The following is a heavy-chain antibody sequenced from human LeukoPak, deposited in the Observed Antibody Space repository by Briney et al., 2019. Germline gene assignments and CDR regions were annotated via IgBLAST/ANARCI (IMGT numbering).Heavy chain of an antibody. V-gene: IGHV1-2*04. J-gene: IGHJ4*02. Sequence: ASVKVSCKASGYTFTGYYMHWVRQAPGQGLEWMGWINPNSGGTNYAQKFQGWVTMTRDTSISTAYMELSSLRSEDTAVYYCAGYYDSSGYFVDYWGQGTLVTVSS. CDR1: GYTFTGYY. CDR2: INPNSGGT. D-gene: IGHD3-22*01. CDR3: AGYYDSSGYFVDY.